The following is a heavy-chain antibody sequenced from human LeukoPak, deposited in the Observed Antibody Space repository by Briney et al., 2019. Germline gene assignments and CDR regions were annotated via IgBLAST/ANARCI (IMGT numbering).Heavy chain of an antibody. J-gene: IGHJ4*02. V-gene: IGHV3-33*01. D-gene: IGHD6-6*01. CDR1: RFTFSSHG. Sequence: GGSLRLSCAASRFTFSSHGMHWVRQAPGKGLEWVAIIWYDGSNKYHADSVKGRFTISRDNSKNTLYLQMNSLRGEDTAVYYCARDRGAARLDYWGQGTLVTVSS. CDR2: IWYDGSNK. CDR3: ARDRGAARLDY.